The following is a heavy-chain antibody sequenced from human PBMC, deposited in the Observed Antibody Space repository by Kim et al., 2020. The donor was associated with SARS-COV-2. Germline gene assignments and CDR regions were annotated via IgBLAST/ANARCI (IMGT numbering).Heavy chain of an antibody. V-gene: IGHV1-46*01. J-gene: IGHJ5*02. CDR1: GYTFTSYY. CDR2: INPSGGST. D-gene: IGHD2-2*01. CDR3: ARVLVVRGGFDP. Sequence: ASVKVSCKASGYTFTSYYMHWVRQAPVQGLEWMGIINPSGGSTSYAQKFQGRVTMTRDTSTSTVYMELSSLRSEDTAVYYCARVLVVRGGFDPWGQGTLVTVSS.